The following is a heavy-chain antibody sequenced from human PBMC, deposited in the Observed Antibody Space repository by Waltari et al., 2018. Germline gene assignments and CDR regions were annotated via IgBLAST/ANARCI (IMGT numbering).Heavy chain of an antibody. Sequence: QVQLQQWGAGLLKPSETLSLTGAVYGGSFSGYYWSWIRQPPGKGLEWIGEINHSGSTNYNPSLKSRVTISVDTSKNQFSLKLSSVTAADTAVYYCADLMTTSYYWGQGTLVTVSS. J-gene: IGHJ4*02. CDR2: INHSGST. V-gene: IGHV4-34*01. CDR3: ADLMTTSYY. D-gene: IGHD4-17*01. CDR1: GGSFSGYY.